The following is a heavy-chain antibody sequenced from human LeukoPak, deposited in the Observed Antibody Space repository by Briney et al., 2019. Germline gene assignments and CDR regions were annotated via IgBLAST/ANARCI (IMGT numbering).Heavy chain of an antibody. J-gene: IGHJ4*02. Sequence: GGSLRLSCAASVFTFSSYWMRWVRQAPAKGLEWVANIKQDGSEKYYVDSVKGRFTISRDNAKNSLYLQMNSLRAEDTAVYYCANSRYDSSGYYGIIGYWGQGTLVTVSS. D-gene: IGHD3-22*01. V-gene: IGHV3-7*01. CDR2: IKQDGSEK. CDR3: ANSRYDSSGYYGIIGY. CDR1: VFTFSSYW.